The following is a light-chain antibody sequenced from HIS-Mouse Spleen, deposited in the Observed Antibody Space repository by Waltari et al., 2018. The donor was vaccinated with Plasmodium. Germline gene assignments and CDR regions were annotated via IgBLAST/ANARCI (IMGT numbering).Light chain of an antibody. CDR2: KDS. V-gene: IGLV3-25*03. J-gene: IGLJ3*02. CDR1: ALPKQY. Sequence: SYELTQPPSVSVSPGQTARLTCSGDALPKQYAYWYQQKPGHAPVLVINKDSERPSGIPERISGSSSGTTVTLTISGVQAEDEADYYCQSADSSGTPNWVFGGGTKLTVL. CDR3: QSADSSGTPNWV.